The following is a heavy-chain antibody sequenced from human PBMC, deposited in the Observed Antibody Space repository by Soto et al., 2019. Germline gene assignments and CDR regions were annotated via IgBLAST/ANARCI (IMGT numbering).Heavy chain of an antibody. D-gene: IGHD4-17*01. CDR1: GGTFSSYT. V-gene: IGHV1-69*02. CDR2: IIPILGIA. Sequence: QVQLVQSGAEVKKPGSSVKVSCKASGGTFSSYTISWVRQAPGQGLEWMGRIIPILGIANYAQKFQGRVTITADKSTSTAYMELSSLRSEDTAVYYCAGSPLDYGDYDGYWYFDLWGRGTLVTVSS. CDR3: AGSPLDYGDYDGYWYFDL. J-gene: IGHJ2*01.